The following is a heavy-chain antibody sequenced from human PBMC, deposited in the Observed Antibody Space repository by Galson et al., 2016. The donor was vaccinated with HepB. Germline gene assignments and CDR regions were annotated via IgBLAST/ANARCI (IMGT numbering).Heavy chain of an antibody. J-gene: IGHJ4*02. Sequence: SLRLSCAASGFTFSDSYMSWIRQAPGKGLEWVSFISSRSGATKYYADSVKGRFTISRDNAKNSVFLQMNSLRVEDTAVYYCVRDHDSARDYWGQGTLVTVSS. CDR2: ISSRSGATK. CDR1: GFTFSDSY. CDR3: VRDHDSARDY. D-gene: IGHD2-21*02. V-gene: IGHV3-11*01.